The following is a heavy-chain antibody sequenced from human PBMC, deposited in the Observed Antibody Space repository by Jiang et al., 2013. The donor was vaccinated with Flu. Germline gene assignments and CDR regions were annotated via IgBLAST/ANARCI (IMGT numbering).Heavy chain of an antibody. V-gene: IGHV6-1*01. CDR2: TYYRSSWIY. J-gene: IGHJ4*02. D-gene: IGHD5-24*01. Sequence: RGLEWLGRTYYRSSWIYEYAASVKGRITIIPDTSRNQFSLQLSSVTPEDTAMYYCTSGNYYFGSWGQGTLVTVSP. CDR3: TSGNYYFGS.